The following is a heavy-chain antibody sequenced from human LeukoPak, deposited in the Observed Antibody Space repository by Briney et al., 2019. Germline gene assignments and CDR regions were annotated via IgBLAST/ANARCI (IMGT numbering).Heavy chain of an antibody. CDR2: ISSSGSTV. J-gene: IGHJ4*02. Sequence: PGGSLRLSCAASGFTFSSYEMNWVRQAPGKGLEWISYISSSGSTVYYADSVKGRFTISRDNSKNSLYLQMNSLRAEDTAVYYCGRKWARGLDYWGQGTLVTVSS. CDR3: GRKWARGLDY. CDR1: GFTFSSYE. V-gene: IGHV3-48*03. D-gene: IGHD3-10*01.